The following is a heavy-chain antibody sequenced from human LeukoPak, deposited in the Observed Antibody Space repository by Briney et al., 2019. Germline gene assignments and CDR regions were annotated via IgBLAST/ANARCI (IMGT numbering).Heavy chain of an antibody. CDR3: ARRQRNDYVWGSYRYETNNWFDP. CDR1: GGTFISYA. D-gene: IGHD3-16*02. V-gene: IGHV1-69*01. J-gene: IGHJ5*02. CDR2: IIPIFGTA. Sequence: ASVKVSCKASGGTFISYAISWVRQAPGQGLEWMGGIIPIFGTANYAQKFQGRVTITADESTSTAYMELSRLRSEDTAVYCCARRQRNDYVWGSYRYETNNWFDPWGQGTLVTVSS.